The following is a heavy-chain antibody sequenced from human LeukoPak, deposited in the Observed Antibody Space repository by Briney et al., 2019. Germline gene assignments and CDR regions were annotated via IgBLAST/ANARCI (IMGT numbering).Heavy chain of an antibody. J-gene: IGHJ5*02. V-gene: IGHV1-46*01. D-gene: IGHD2-2*01. CDR1: GDSFTTYY. CDR3: ARDRGCTTSRCYRTGLRWFDP. CDR2: INPKDGST. Sequence: ASVKVSCKTSGDSFTTYYFHWVRQAPGQGLEWVATINPKDGSTNYAENFRGRVTLTRDTSTTTLYMDLHSLESADTAVYYCARDRGCTTSRCYRTGLRWFDPWGQGTLVIVSS.